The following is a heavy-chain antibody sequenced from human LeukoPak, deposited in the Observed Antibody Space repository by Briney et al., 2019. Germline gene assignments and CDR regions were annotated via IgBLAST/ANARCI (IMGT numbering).Heavy chain of an antibody. CDR2: ISGSGAST. J-gene: IGHJ4*02. CDR3: AKDVGKWESLHFFDY. CDR1: GFTFNNYA. V-gene: IGHV3-23*01. D-gene: IGHD1-26*01. Sequence: PEGSLRLSCATSGFTFNNYAMSWVRQAPGKGLEWISGISGSGASTYYADSVKGRFTISRDDSRNTLYLQMNSLRGDDTAVYYCAKDVGKWESLHFFDYWGQGTLVTVSS.